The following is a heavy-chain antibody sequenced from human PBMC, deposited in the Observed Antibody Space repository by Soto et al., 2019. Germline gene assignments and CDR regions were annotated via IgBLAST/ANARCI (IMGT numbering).Heavy chain of an antibody. Sequence: LSLTCAASGGSISSSNWWSWVRQPPGKGLEWIGEIYHSGSTNYNPSLKSRVTISVDKSKNQFSLKLSSVTAADTAVYYCARDYGEHNWFDPWGQGTLVTVSS. J-gene: IGHJ5*02. CDR2: IYHSGST. CDR3: ARDYGEHNWFDP. CDR1: GGSISSSNW. D-gene: IGHD4-17*01. V-gene: IGHV4-4*02.